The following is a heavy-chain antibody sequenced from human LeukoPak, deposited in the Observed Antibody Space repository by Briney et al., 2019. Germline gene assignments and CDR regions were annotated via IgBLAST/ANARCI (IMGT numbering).Heavy chain of an antibody. CDR2: INHSGST. D-gene: IGHD2-2*01. Sequence: SETLSLTCAVYGGSFSGYYWSWIRQPPGKGLEWIGEINHSGSTNYNPSLKSRVTISVDTSKTQFSLKLSSVTAPATAVYYWASGDCSSTSCLIDYWGQGTLVTVSS. V-gene: IGHV4-34*01. J-gene: IGHJ4*02. CDR3: ASGDCSSTSCLIDY. CDR1: GGSFSGYY.